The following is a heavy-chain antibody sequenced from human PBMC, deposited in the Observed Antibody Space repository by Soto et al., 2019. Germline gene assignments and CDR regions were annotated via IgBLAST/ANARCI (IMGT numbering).Heavy chain of an antibody. Sequence: GGSLRLSCAASGFTFSSYAMSWVRQAPGKGLEWVSAISGSGGSTYYADSVKGRFTISRDNSKNTLYLQMNSLRAEDTAVYYCGKGREYSSGWYVGYWGQGTLVTASS. CDR1: GFTFSSYA. CDR3: GKGREYSSGWYVGY. V-gene: IGHV3-23*01. D-gene: IGHD6-19*01. CDR2: ISGSGGST. J-gene: IGHJ4*02.